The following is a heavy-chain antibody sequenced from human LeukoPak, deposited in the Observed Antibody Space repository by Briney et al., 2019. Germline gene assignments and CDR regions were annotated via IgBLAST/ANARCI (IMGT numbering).Heavy chain of an antibody. CDR3: ARDQITMVRGFDY. Sequence: SETLSLTCTVSGGSISSGDYYWSWIRQPPGKGLEWIGYIYYSGSTYYNPSLKSRVTISVDTSKNQFSLKLSSVTAADTAVYYCARDQITMVRGFDYWGQGTLVTVSS. V-gene: IGHV4-30-4*01. J-gene: IGHJ4*02. D-gene: IGHD3-10*01. CDR2: IYYSGST. CDR1: GGSISSGDYY.